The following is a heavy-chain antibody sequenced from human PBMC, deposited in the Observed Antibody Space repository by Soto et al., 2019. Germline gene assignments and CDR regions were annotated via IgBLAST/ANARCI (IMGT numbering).Heavy chain of an antibody. D-gene: IGHD3-22*01. CDR1: GYSFTSYW. J-gene: IGHJ6*02. CDR3: ARGTYKLVVVANSIPLYYYGVDV. V-gene: IGHV5-51*01. CDR2: IYPGDSDT. Sequence: GESLKISCKGSGYSFTSYWIGWVRQMPGKGLEWMGIIYPGDSDTRYSPSFQGQVTISADKSISTAYLQWSSLRGDDMAVYYCARGTYKLVVVANSIPLYYYGVDVWGQGTTVTVSS.